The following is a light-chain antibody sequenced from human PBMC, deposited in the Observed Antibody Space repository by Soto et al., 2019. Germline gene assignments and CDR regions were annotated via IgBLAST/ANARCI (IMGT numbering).Light chain of an antibody. J-gene: IGKJ4*01. CDR3: QQCGSPLT. V-gene: IGKV3-20*01. CDR1: QNLNSRS. CDR2: GAT. Sequence: EIVLTQSPGTLSLSPGERATLSCRASQNLNSRSLSWYQQKPGQAPRLLIYGATSRATGIPDRFSGSGSGTDFTLTISRLEPDDFAVYYCQQCGSPLTFGGGTKVEI.